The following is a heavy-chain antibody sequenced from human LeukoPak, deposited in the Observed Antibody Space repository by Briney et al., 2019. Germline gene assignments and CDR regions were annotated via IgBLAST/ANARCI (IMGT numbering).Heavy chain of an antibody. V-gene: IGHV4-4*02. D-gene: IGHD6-13*01. CDR3: ARDLGSSWFEPLDY. J-gene: IGHJ4*02. CDR1: GGSISSSAW. CDR2: VYHSGST. Sequence: PSETLSLTCAASGGSISSSAWWSWVRQPPGKGLEWIGEVYHSGSTNYNSFLKSRVTISVDKSKNQFSLKLTSATAADTAVYYCARDLGSSWFEPLDYWGQGTLVTVSS.